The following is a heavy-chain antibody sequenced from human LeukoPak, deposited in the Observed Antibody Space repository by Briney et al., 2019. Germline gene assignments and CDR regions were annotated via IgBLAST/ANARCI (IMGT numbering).Heavy chain of an antibody. J-gene: IGHJ4*02. CDR2: ISSGGSSI. V-gene: IGHV3-48*03. D-gene: IGHD1-1*01. Sequence: PGGSLRLSCAASGFTFSSYEMNWVRQAPGKGLEWVSYISSGGSSIYYADSVKGRFTVSRDNAKNSLYLRMSSLRAEDTAVYYCVSFSTQLFNWGQGTLVTVSS. CDR1: GFTFSSYE. CDR3: VSFSTQLFN.